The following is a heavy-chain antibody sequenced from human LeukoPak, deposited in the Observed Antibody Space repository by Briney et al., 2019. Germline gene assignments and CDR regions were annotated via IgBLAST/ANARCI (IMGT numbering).Heavy chain of an antibody. V-gene: IGHV3-48*03. D-gene: IGHD3-3*01. Sequence: GGSLRLSCAASGFTFSSYETNWVRQAPGKGLEWVSYISSSGSTIYYADSVKGRFTISRDSAKNSLYLQMNSLRAEDTAVYYCARDREDFWSGYFRPDYWGQGTLVTVSS. CDR2: ISSSGSTI. J-gene: IGHJ4*02. CDR1: GFTFSSYE. CDR3: ARDREDFWSGYFRPDY.